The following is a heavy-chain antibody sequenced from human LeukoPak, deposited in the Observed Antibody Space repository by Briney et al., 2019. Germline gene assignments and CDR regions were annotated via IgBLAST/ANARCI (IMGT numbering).Heavy chain of an antibody. CDR2: ISYIGST. D-gene: IGHD4-17*01. Sequence: SETLSLTCTVSGGSISSYYWSWIRQPAGKGLEWIGYISYIGSTNYNPSLKSRVTISIDTSRNQFSLRLSSVTAADTAVYYCARDLVTVTKGFDIWGQGTMVSVSS. CDR3: ARDLVTVTKGFDI. CDR1: GGSISSYY. V-gene: IGHV4-59*01. J-gene: IGHJ3*02.